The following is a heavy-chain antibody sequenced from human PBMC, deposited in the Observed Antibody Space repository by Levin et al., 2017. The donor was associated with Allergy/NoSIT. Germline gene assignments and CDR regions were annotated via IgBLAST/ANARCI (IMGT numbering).Heavy chain of an antibody. J-gene: IGHJ4*02. Sequence: GGSLRLSCAASGFTFSSDVMSWVRQAPGKGLEWDSGISESGGTTYYADSVKGRFTISRDNSKNTLYLEMNSLRAEDTAVYYCAKGSYCSAGTCYARLGNWGQGTLVTVSS. CDR3: AKGSYCSAGTCYARLGN. CDR2: ISESGGTT. D-gene: IGHD2-15*01. CDR1: GFTFSSDV. V-gene: IGHV3-23*01.